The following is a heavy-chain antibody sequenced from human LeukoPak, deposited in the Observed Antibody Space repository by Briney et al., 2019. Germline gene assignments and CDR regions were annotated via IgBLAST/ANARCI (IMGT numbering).Heavy chain of an antibody. CDR2: IAHHGSNK. CDR3: AKDGSWSCTD. D-gene: IGHD2-8*02. Sequence: GGSLRLFCAAAGFTFSSYGMRWVRQGPGKGLEWVAYIAHHGSNKYYADSVKGRFTISRDNSKSTLYLQMNNLRADDTAVYYCAKDGSWSCTDWGQGALVTVSS. V-gene: IGHV3-30*02. J-gene: IGHJ4*02. CDR1: GFTFSSYG.